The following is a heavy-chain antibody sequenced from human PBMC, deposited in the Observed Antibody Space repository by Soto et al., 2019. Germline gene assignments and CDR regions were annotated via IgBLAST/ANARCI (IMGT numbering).Heavy chain of an antibody. CDR2: INPATGAA. CDR1: GYPVTAYY. V-gene: IGHV1-2*02. J-gene: IGHJ3*02. D-gene: IGHD3-3*01. Sequence: QLHLVQSGAVVKKPGASVTVSCSASGYPVTAYYMNWVRQAPGRGLEWMGGINPATGAAKYTQTCQGRVTKTRGTSTNKGFKEVSGLTAEDTAVFYCARGGGVGVAGSAAFDMWGQGTLVTVSS. CDR3: ARGGGVGVAGSAAFDM.